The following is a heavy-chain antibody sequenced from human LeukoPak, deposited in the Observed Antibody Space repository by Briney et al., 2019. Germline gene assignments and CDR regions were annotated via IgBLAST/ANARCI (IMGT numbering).Heavy chain of an antibody. CDR1: GLTFDDYA. J-gene: IGHJ6*02. Sequence: PGRSLRLSCAASGLTFDDYAMHWVRQAPGKGLEWVSGISWNSGSIGYADSVKGRFTISRDNAKNSLYLQMNSLRAEDTAVYYCARDLDWNYYYYYGMDVWGQGTTVTVSS. CDR3: ARDLDWNYYYYYGMDV. D-gene: IGHD1-1*01. V-gene: IGHV3-9*01. CDR2: ISWNSGSI.